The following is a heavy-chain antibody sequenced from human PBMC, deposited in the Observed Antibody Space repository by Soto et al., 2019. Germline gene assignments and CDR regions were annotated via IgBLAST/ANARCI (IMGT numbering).Heavy chain of an antibody. D-gene: IGHD3-16*01. CDR3: VADVAEVGKGEFDY. J-gene: IGHJ4*02. Sequence: PEASLRLSCTASSLTFSVAWLTWVRQAPGKGLEWLGRVKSRTSGGTVDYAAPVKGRFTISRDDSKNTVILQMSSLKMEDTAVYYCVADVAEVGKGEFDYWGQGA. CDR2: VKSRTSGGTV. V-gene: IGHV3-15*01. CDR1: SLTFSVAW.